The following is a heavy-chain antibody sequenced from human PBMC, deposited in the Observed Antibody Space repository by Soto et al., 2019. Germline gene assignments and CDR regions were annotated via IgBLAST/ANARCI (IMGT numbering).Heavy chain of an antibody. J-gene: IGHJ6*02. CDR1: GCSRDRYW. D-gene: IGHD3-16*01. CDR2: IYPGDSDT. V-gene: IGHV5-51*01. Sequence: SDQGSGCSRDRYWIGWVREMPGKDLEWMGIIYPGDSDTRYSPSFQGQVTISADKSLRTAYLQWTSLKASDTALYYCARTRSFTLGFYYDGMDVWGQGTTVTV. CDR3: ARTRSFTLGFYYDGMDV.